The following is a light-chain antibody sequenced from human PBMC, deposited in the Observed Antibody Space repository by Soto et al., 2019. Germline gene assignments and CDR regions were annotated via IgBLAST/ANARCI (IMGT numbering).Light chain of an antibody. CDR3: QHYHDWPPAT. J-gene: IGKJ1*01. CDR1: QSVNSN. CDR2: AAS. Sequence: EIVMKQSPVTLSVSPGERATLSCRASQSVNSNLAWYQQKPGQAPRLLIYAASTGATGIPARFSGSGSGSDFTLTISSLQSEDFAVYYCQHYHDWPPATLGQGTKVDIK. V-gene: IGKV3-15*01.